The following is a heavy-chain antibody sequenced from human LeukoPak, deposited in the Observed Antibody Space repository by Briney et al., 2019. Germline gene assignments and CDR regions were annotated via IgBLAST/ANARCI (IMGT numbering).Heavy chain of an antibody. V-gene: IGHV4-59*01. D-gene: IGHD6-13*01. CDR3: ARVTGYRIEDYFDY. CDR2: IYYSGST. J-gene: IGHJ4*02. CDR1: GVSISSYY. Sequence: SETLSLTCTVSGVSISSYYWSWIRQPPGKGLEWIGYIYYSGSTNYNPSLKSRVTISVETSKNEFSLKLRSVTAADTAVYYCARVTGYRIEDYFDYWGQGTLVTVSS.